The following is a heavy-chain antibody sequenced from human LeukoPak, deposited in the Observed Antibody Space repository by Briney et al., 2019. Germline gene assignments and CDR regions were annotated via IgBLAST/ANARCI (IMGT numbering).Heavy chain of an antibody. Sequence: GGSLRLSCAASGFTFNDYTMHWVRQVPGKGLEWVSLITWDGGSTFYADSVKGRFTISRDNSKNFLYLQMNSLRTEDTALYYCATSIAAAGTRDYWGQGTLVTVSS. CDR1: GFTFNDYT. V-gene: IGHV3-43*01. CDR2: ITWDGGST. D-gene: IGHD6-13*01. J-gene: IGHJ4*02. CDR3: ATSIAAAGTRDY.